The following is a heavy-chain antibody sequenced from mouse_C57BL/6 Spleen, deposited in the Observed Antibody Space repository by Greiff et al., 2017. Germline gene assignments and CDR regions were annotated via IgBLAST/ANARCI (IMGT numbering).Heavy chain of an antibody. CDR3: ARGGAVVATPFAY. CDR2: ISDGGSYT. J-gene: IGHJ3*01. D-gene: IGHD1-1*01. CDR1: GFTFSSYA. Sequence: EVQLVESGGGLVKPGGSLKLSCAASGFTFSSYAMSWVRQTPEKRLEWVATISDGGSYTYYPDNVKGRFTISRDNAKKNLYLQMSHLKSEDTAMYYCARGGAVVATPFAYWGQGTLVTVSA. V-gene: IGHV5-4*01.